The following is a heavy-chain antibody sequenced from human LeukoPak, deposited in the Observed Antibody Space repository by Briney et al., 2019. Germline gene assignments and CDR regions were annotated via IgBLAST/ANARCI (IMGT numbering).Heavy chain of an antibody. CDR1: GFTSSAYD. Sequence: GGSLRLSCAASGFTSSAYDMHWVRQITGGGLEWVSTSGTVGDTFYSDSVKGRFTISRENAKNSVHLQMNSLRVEDSAIYFCVRAAMPYIINGRRFDYWGQGTLVTVSS. D-gene: IGHD2-2*01. CDR3: VRAAMPYIINGRRFDY. J-gene: IGHJ4*02. CDR2: SGTVGDT. V-gene: IGHV3-13*04.